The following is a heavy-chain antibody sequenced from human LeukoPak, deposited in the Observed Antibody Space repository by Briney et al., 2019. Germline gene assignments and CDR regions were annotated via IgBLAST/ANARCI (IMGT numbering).Heavy chain of an antibody. CDR2: INHSGST. Sequence: SETLSLTCAVYGGSFSGYYWSWIRQPPGKGLEWIGEINHSGSTNYNPSLKSRVTMSVDTSKNQFSLKLSSVTAADTAVYYCARGHSFNYWGQGTLVTVSS. V-gene: IGHV4-34*01. CDR1: GGSFSGYY. CDR3: ARGHSFNY. J-gene: IGHJ4*02.